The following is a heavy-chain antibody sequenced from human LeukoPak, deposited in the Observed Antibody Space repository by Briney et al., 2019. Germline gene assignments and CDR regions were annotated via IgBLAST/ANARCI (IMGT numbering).Heavy chain of an antibody. D-gene: IGHD4-17*01. CDR2: MNPNSGNT. Sequence: GASVKASCKASGYTFTSYDINWVRQATGQGLEWMGWMNPNSGNTGYAQKFQGRVTMTRNTSISTAYMELSSLRSEDTAVYYCARDYGDHCYYYGMDVWGQGTTVTVSS. CDR1: GYTFTSYD. V-gene: IGHV1-8*01. J-gene: IGHJ6*02. CDR3: ARDYGDHCYYYGMDV.